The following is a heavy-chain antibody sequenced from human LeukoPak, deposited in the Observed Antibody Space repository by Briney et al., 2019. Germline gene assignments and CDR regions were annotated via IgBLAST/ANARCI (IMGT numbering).Heavy chain of an antibody. J-gene: IGHJ4*02. CDR3: AKVGPYYYDSSGLIDY. CDR1: GFTFSSYG. V-gene: IGHV3-30*18. D-gene: IGHD3-22*01. CDR2: ISYDGSNK. Sequence: GSLRLFCAASGFTFSSYGMHWVRQAPGKGLEWVAVISYDGSNKYYADSVKGRFTISRDNSKNTLYLQMNSLRAEDTAVYYCAKVGPYYYDSSGLIDYWGQGTLVTVSS.